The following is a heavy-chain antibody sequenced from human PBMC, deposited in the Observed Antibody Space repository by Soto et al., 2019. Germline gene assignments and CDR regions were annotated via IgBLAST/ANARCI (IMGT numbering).Heavy chain of an antibody. CDR1: GFTFSSYA. J-gene: IGHJ3*02. Sequence: GGSLRLSCAASGFTFSSYAMSWVRQAPGKGLEWVSAISGSGGSTYYADSVKGRFTISRDNSKNTLYLQMNSLRAEDTAVYYCAKDLRRFGELLSPDAFDIWGQGTMVTVSS. V-gene: IGHV3-23*01. CDR3: AKDLRRFGELLSPDAFDI. D-gene: IGHD3-10*01. CDR2: ISGSGGST.